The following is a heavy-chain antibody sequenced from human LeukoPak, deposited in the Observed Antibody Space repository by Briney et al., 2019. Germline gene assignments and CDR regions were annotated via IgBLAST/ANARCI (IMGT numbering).Heavy chain of an antibody. Sequence: GGSLRLSCAASGFTFSTCWMHWVRQAPGKGLVWVSRIYIDGSSTNYADSVKGRFTISRDNAKNTLYLQRDGLRADDTAVYYCARGASARQDFWGQGTLVTVSS. J-gene: IGHJ4*02. D-gene: IGHD2-2*01. CDR2: IYIDGSST. V-gene: IGHV3-74*01. CDR3: ARGASARQDF. CDR1: GFTFSTCW.